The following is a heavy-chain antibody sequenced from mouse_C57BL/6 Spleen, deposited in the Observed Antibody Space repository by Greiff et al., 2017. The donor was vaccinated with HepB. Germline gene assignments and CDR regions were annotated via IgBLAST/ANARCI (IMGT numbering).Heavy chain of an antibody. J-gene: IGHJ2*01. Sequence: EVQLQQSGPELVKPGASVKISCKASGYTFTDYYMNWVKQSHGKSLEWIGDINPNNGGTSYNQKFKGKATLTVDKSSSTAYMELRSLTSEDSAVYYCARRDYGSFDDWGQGTTHTVSS. D-gene: IGHD1-1*01. CDR3: ARRDYGSFDD. CDR2: INPNNGGT. V-gene: IGHV1-26*01. CDR1: GYTFTDYY.